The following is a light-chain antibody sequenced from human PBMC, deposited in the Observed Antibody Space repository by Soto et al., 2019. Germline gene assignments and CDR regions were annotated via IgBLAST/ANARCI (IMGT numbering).Light chain of an antibody. Sequence: EIVLTQSPATLSLSPGEIATLSCSASQSVISYLAWYQQKPGQAPRLLIYDASNRATGIPARFSGSGPGTDFTLTISRLEPEDFAVYYCQQYGSSPRLTFGGGTKVDIK. CDR2: DAS. J-gene: IGKJ4*01. CDR3: QQYGSSPRLT. V-gene: IGKV3-20*01. CDR1: QSVISY.